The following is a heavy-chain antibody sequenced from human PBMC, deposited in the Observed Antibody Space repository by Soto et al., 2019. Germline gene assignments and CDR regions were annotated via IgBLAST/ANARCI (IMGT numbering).Heavy chain of an antibody. Sequence: PSETLSLTCSVSGGSINSGGHYWSWIRQHPGKGLEWIGHIYKTGSTDFNPSLKDRLTISIDTSKNQFSLSLRSVTDADTAVYYCARDRIQFSVAGWGQGTTVTVSS. CDR1: GGSINSGGHY. D-gene: IGHD5-18*01. J-gene: IGHJ6*02. CDR2: IYKTGST. CDR3: ARDRIQFSVAG. V-gene: IGHV4-31*03.